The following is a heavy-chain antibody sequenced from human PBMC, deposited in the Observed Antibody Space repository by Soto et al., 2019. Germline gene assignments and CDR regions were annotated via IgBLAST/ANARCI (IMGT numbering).Heavy chain of an antibody. V-gene: IGHV2-5*02. J-gene: IGHJ4*02. Sequence: GTGPTLVNPTQTLTLTCTFSGFSLSSSAVGVGVGWIRQPPGKALEWLALIYWDDDKRYSPSLKSRLTITKDTSQNQVVLTMTNMDAAVXTNYYCVQRSTGTYGTIFVDYWGLGPLVTVSS. CDR3: VQRSTGTYGTIFVDY. CDR2: IYWDDDK. D-gene: IGHD3-9*01. CDR1: GFSLSSSAVGVG.